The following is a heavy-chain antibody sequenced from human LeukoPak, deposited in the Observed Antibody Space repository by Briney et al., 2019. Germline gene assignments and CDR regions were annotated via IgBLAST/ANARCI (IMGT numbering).Heavy chain of an antibody. Sequence: SVKVSCKAPGFTFTNSAMQWVRQARGQRLEWRGWIVVGSGNTNYAQKSQERVTITRDMSTSTAYMELSSLRSEDTAVYYCAAVSNFGVVPYYFDYWGQGTLVTVSS. D-gene: IGHD3-3*01. CDR1: GFTFTNSA. CDR3: AAVSNFGVVPYYFDY. J-gene: IGHJ4*02. CDR2: IVVGSGNT. V-gene: IGHV1-58*02.